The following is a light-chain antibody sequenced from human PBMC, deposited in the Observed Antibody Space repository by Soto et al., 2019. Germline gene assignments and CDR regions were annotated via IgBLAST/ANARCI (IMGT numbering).Light chain of an antibody. CDR2: GAS. V-gene: IGKV3-15*01. Sequence: EIVMTQSPATLSVSPGERATLSCRASQSVRSNLAWYQQKPGQAPRLLIYGASTRATGIPARFSGSGSGTEFTLTISSLQSEDFALYYCQQYNNGPPWTFGQGTKVEIK. CDR3: QQYNNGPPWT. J-gene: IGKJ1*01. CDR1: QSVRSN.